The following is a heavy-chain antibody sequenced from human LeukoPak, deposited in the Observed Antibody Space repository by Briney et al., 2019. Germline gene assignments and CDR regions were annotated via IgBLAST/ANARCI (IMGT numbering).Heavy chain of an antibody. J-gene: IGHJ3*02. Sequence: ASVKVSCKTSGYMFTTYYPHWVRQAPGQGLEWMGWINPHSGGTNYAQKLQGRVTMTRDTSTSTVYMELRSMRSDDTAVYYCARGGTGYSSGWLRAFDIWGQGTMVTVSS. CDR1: GYMFTTYY. V-gene: IGHV1-2*02. CDR2: INPHSGGT. D-gene: IGHD6-19*01. CDR3: ARGGTGYSSGWLRAFDI.